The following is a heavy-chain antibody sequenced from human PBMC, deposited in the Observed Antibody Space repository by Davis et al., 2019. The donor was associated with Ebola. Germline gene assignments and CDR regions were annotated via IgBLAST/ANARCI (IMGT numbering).Heavy chain of an antibody. J-gene: IGHJ3*02. CDR3: ARETILWWDAFDI. Sequence: PSETLSLTCAVYGGSFSGYYWSWIRQPPGKGLEWIGEINHSGSTNYNPSLKSRVTISVDTSKNQFSLKLSSVTAADTAVYYCARETILWWDAFDIWGQGTMVTVSS. V-gene: IGHV4-34*01. CDR1: GGSFSGYY. CDR2: INHSGST. D-gene: IGHD2-21*01.